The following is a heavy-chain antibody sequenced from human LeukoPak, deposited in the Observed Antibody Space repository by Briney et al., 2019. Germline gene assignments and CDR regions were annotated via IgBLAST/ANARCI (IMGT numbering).Heavy chain of an antibody. V-gene: IGHV4-59*01. CDR2: IYYSGST. D-gene: IGHD6-6*01. J-gene: IGHJ4*02. CDR1: GGSISSYY. CDR3: ARTYSSSSNDY. Sequence: SETLSLTCTVSGGSISSYYWSWIRQPPGKGLEWIGYIYYSGSTNYNPSLKSRVTISVDTSKNQLSLKLSSVTAADTAVYYCARTYSSSSNDYWGLGTLVTVSS.